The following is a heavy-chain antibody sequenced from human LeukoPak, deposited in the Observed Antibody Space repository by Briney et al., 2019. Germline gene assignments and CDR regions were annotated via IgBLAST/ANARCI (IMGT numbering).Heavy chain of an antibody. Sequence: PSETLSLTCNVSGGSISSSSYYWGWIRQPPGKGLEWIGSIYYSGSTYYNPSLKSRVTISVDTSKNQFSLKLSSVTAADTAVYYCARGYCSGGSCYSYYYYNYMDVWGKGTTVTVSS. D-gene: IGHD2-15*01. V-gene: IGHV4-39*07. CDR1: GGSISSSSYY. J-gene: IGHJ6*03. CDR2: IYYSGST. CDR3: ARGYCSGGSCYSYYYYNYMDV.